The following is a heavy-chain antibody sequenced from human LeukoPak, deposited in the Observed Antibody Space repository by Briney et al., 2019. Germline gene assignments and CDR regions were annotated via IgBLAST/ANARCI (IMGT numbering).Heavy chain of an antibody. CDR1: GDSISSSY. V-gene: IGHV4-4*07. CDR3: ARVRLGRGLDY. CDR2: FHTSGST. J-gene: IGHJ4*02. D-gene: IGHD6-19*01. Sequence: PSETLSLTCTVSGDSISSSYWGWIRQPAGKGLEWIGRFHTSGSTYYSPSLKSRVTMSVDTSTNQFSLKLSSVTAADTAMYYCARVRLGRGLDYWGQGTLVTVSS.